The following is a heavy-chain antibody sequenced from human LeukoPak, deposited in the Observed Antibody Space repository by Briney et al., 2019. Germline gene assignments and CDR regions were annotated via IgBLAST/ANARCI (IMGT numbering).Heavy chain of an antibody. V-gene: IGHV3-9*01. D-gene: IGHD6-13*01. CDR3: AKDTRPGIAAAVDY. Sequence: GGSLRLSCAASGFTFDDYAMHWVRQAPGKGLEWVSAIRWNSGSIGYAESVKGRFTISRDNAKNPLYLQLNSLRAEDTVLYYCAKDTRPGIAAAVDYWGQGTLVTVSS. CDR2: IRWNSGSI. CDR1: GFTFDDYA. J-gene: IGHJ4*02.